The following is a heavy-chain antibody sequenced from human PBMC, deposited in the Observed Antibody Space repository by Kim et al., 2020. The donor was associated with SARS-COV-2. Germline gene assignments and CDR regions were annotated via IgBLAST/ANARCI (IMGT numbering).Heavy chain of an antibody. J-gene: IGHJ3*02. Sequence: SETLSLTCTVSGGSISSGSYYWSWIRQPAGKGLEWIGRIYTSGSTNYNPSLKSRVTISVDTSKNQFSLKLSSVTAADTAVYYCARDGSYDSSGYLGEDAFDIWGQGTMVTVSS. D-gene: IGHD3-22*01. CDR2: IYTSGST. V-gene: IGHV4-61*02. CDR3: ARDGSYDSSGYLGEDAFDI. CDR1: GGSISSGSYY.